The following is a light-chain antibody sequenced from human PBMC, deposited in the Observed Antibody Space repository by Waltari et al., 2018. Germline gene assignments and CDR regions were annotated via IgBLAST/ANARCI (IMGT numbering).Light chain of an antibody. Sequence: EIVMTQYPATLSVSPGERATLSRRASQSVSSNLAWYQQKPGQAPSLLIYGASTRSTGIPARFSGSGSGTEFTLTISSMQSEDFAVYYCQQYNNWPPYTFGQGTKLEIK. CDR3: QQYNNWPPYT. V-gene: IGKV3-15*01. CDR2: GAS. J-gene: IGKJ2*01. CDR1: QSVSSN.